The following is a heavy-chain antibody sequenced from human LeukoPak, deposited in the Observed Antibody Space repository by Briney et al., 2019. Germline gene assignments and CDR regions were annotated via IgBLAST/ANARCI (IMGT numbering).Heavy chain of an antibody. J-gene: IGHJ5*02. D-gene: IGHD6-6*01. V-gene: IGHV1-46*01. CDR1: GYTFSSYY. Sequence: ASVKVSCKASGYTFSSYYMHWVRQAPGQGLEWMGVIDPSGGSTNYAQKFQGTVTVTRDTSTSTVYLELSSLRSEDTAVYYCARTPSPYSSSSWFDPWGQGTLVTVSS. CDR3: ARTPSPYSSSSWFDP. CDR2: IDPSGGST.